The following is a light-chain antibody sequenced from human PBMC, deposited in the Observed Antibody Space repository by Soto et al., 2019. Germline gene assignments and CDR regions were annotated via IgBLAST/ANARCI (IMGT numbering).Light chain of an antibody. V-gene: IGKV2D-29*02. CDR3: MQSADLPLT. J-gene: IGKJ3*01. Sequence: DIVMTQTPPSLSVTPGRPASSSCNSSHSLVGSDRKTDLSWYVQKAGQSPQILIYEVSKRFPGVPDRFTGSGSATDFTLTINRFEAEDVGIYYCMQSADLPLTFGPGTKVDI. CDR2: EVS. CDR1: HSLVGSDRKTD.